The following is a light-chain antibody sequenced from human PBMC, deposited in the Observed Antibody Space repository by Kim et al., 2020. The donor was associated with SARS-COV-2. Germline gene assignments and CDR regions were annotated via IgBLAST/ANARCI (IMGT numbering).Light chain of an antibody. CDR2: GAS. CDR1: QRISTD. V-gene: IGKV3-15*01. J-gene: IGKJ1*01. Sequence: VSPGERATLSGRATQRISTDLAWYQQKPGQDPRLLMSGASSRSTSVPARFSGSGSGTEFTLTITSLQSEDSAVYYCQQYHDWPRTFGQGTKVDIK. CDR3: QQYHDWPRT.